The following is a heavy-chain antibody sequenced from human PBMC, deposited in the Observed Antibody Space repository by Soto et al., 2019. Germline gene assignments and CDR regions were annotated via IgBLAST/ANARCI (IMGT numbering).Heavy chain of an antibody. D-gene: IGHD6-6*01. J-gene: IGHJ6*02. CDR3: ARDLGSSSFHYYYGMDV. Sequence: ASVKVSCKASGGTFSSYAISWVRQAPGQGLEWMGGIIPIFGTANYAQKFQGRVTITADESTSTAYMELSSLRSEDTAVYYCARDLGSSSFHYYYGMDVWGQGTTVTVS. CDR2: IIPIFGTA. CDR1: GGTFSSYA. V-gene: IGHV1-69*13.